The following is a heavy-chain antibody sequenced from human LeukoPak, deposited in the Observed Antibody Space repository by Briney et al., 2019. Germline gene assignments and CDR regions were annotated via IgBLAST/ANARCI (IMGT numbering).Heavy chain of an antibody. J-gene: IGHJ4*02. Sequence: GSLRLSCAASGFTFSSYWMSWVRQAPGKGLEWVANINQDGSEKYYVDSVKGRFTISRDNAKNSLYLQMNSLRAEDTAVYYCARDPIGYCSSTSCSPRWGQGTLVTLSP. CDR1: GFTFSSYW. V-gene: IGHV3-7*01. CDR2: INQDGSEK. CDR3: ARDPIGYCSSTSCSPR. D-gene: IGHD2-2*01.